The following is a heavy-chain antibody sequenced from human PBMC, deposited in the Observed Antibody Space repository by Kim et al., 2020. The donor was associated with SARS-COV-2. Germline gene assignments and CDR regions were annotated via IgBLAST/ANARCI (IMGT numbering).Heavy chain of an antibody. CDR3: AKHGPYCSGTRCPPYGELYYYYAMDV. V-gene: IGHV3-23*01. CDR2: ISGSGLPT. CDR1: GFAFSSFA. D-gene: IGHD2-2*01. Sequence: GGSLRLSCAASGFAFSSFAMSWVRQAPGKGLEWVSVISGSGLPTYYSDSVKGRFTISRDYSKDTLYLQMNSLRAEDTAVYYCAKHGPYCSGTRCPPYGELYYYYAMDVWGQGTTVTVSS. J-gene: IGHJ6*02.